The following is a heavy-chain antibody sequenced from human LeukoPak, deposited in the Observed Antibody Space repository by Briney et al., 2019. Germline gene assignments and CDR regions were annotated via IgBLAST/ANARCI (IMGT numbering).Heavy chain of an antibody. V-gene: IGHV3-11*01. Sequence: KPGGSLRLSCTASGFTFGDYYMSWIRQTPGKGLEWLSYISTRDNTIQYADSVKGRFTISRDNANNSVFLQMNNLRAEDSAIYYCARGARWAYYFDYWGQGSLVTVSS. J-gene: IGHJ4*02. D-gene: IGHD4-23*01. CDR3: ARGARWAYYFDY. CDR1: GFTFGDYY. CDR2: ISTRDNTI.